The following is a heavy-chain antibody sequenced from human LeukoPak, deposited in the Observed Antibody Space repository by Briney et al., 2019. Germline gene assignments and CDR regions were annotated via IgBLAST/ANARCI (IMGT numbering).Heavy chain of an antibody. V-gene: IGHV1-2*02. CDR3: ARQLGNYYRAFDF. CDR1: GYTFTNYY. J-gene: IGHJ4*02. Sequence: ASVKVSCKPPGYTFTNYYIHWVRQAPGQGPEWVGWINPASAGAAFAPKFQGRVSMTWDSSITTAFMDLTSLRSDDTAIYYCARQLGNYYRAFDFWGQGTLVTVSS. CDR2: INPASAGA. D-gene: IGHD6-6*01.